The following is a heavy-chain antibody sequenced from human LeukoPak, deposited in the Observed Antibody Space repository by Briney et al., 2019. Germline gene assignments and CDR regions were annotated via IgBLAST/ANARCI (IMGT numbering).Heavy chain of an antibody. D-gene: IGHD3-22*01. CDR2: INPKSGGT. CDR1: GYTFTGYY. J-gene: IGHJ4*02. V-gene: IGHV1-2*02. Sequence: ASVKVSCKASGYTFTGYYMHWVRQAPGQGLEWMGWINPKSGGTNYAQKFQGRVTLTRDTSISTAYMELSRLRSDDTAVYYCAREAGYYDSSGCVDYWGQGTLVTVSS. CDR3: AREAGYYDSSGCVDY.